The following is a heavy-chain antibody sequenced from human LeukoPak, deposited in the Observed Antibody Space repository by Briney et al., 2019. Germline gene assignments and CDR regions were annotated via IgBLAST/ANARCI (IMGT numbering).Heavy chain of an antibody. Sequence: GGSLRLSCVASGITFRNYWMSWIRQAPGKGLEWVARIKSKDDGETIDYNAPVKGRFTISRDDSKNTLYLEMNSLKNEDTAMYYCTVRSSIWSQGTLVTVSS. V-gene: IGHV3-15*01. CDR3: TVRSSI. CDR2: IKSKDDGETI. D-gene: IGHD6-13*01. CDR1: GITFRNYW. J-gene: IGHJ4*02.